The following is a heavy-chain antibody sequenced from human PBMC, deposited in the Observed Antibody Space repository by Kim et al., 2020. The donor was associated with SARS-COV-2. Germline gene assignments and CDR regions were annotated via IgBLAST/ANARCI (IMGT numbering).Heavy chain of an antibody. V-gene: IGHV3-30*18. CDR2: ISYDGSNK. Sequence: GGSLRLSCAASGFTFSSYGMHWVRQAPGKGLEWVAVISYDGSNKYYADSVKGRFTISRDNSKNTLYLQMNSLRAEDTAVYYCAKDFSGFVVVPAATMDVWGNGAPVTVSS. CDR3: AKDFSGFVVVPAATMDV. D-gene: IGHD2-2*01. CDR1: GFTFSSYG. J-gene: IGHJ6*03.